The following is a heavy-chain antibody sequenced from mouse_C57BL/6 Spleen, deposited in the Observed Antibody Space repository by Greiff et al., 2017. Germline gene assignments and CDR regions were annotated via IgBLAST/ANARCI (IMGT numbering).Heavy chain of an antibody. Sequence: QVQLQQSGPELVRPGVSVKISCKGSGYTFTDYAMDWVKQSHAKSLEWIGVISTSSGDASYNQKFKDKATLTADQSSSKAYMELDRLTSEDSSVDYVARGSAPGTTLVPRLTYWGQGTLVTVAA. J-gene: IGHJ3*01. CDR3: ARGSAPGTTLVPRLTY. CDR1: GYTFTDYA. V-gene: IGHV1-67*01. D-gene: IGHD1-1*01. CDR2: ISTSSGDA.